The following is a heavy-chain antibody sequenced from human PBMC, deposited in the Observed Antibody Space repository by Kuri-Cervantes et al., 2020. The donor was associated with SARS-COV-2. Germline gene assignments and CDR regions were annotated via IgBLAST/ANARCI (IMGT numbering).Heavy chain of an antibody. CDR3: ARSPPLGYFDL. CDR1: GFTFSSYG. J-gene: IGHJ2*01. CDR2: ISYDGSNK. Sequence: SCAASGFTFSSYGMHWVRQAPGKGLEWVAVISYDGSNKYYADSVKGRFTISRDNSKNTLYLQMNSLRAEDTAVYYCARSPPLGYFDLWGRGTLVTVSS. V-gene: IGHV3-30*19.